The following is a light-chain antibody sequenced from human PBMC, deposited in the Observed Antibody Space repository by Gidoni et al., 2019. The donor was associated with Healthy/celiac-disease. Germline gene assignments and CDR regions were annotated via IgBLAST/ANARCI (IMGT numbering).Light chain of an antibody. CDR3: QQSYSTPCT. Sequence: IQMTHSPSSLSASVGDRVTITCRASQGISSYLNWYQQKPGKAPKLLIYAASSLQSGVPSRFSGSGSGTDFTLTISSLQPEDFATYYCQQSYSTPCTFGHXTKVDIK. CDR1: QGISSY. V-gene: IGKV1-39*01. J-gene: IGKJ3*01. CDR2: AAS.